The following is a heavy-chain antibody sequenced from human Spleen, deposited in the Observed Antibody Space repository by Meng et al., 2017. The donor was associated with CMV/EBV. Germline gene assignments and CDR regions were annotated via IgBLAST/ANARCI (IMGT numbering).Heavy chain of an antibody. J-gene: IGHJ4*02. CDR1: GFTLDIYG. D-gene: IGHD1-26*01. Sequence: VSGFTLDIYGMHWVRQGPGKGLEWVAFIRYDGSNKYYADSVKGRFTISRDNSKNTLYLQMNSLRAEDTAVYYCAKAGGSYLYFDYWGQGTLVTVSS. CDR2: IRYDGSNK. V-gene: IGHV3-30*02. CDR3: AKAGGSYLYFDY.